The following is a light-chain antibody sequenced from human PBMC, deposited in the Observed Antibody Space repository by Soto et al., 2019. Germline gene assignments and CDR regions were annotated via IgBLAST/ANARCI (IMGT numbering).Light chain of an antibody. J-gene: IGLJ3*02. CDR3: CSSVGGPIWV. CDR1: NSDVGGYGR. CDR2: EVN. V-gene: IGLV2-23*02. Sequence: QSALTQPASVSGSPGQSITISCTGTNSDVGGYGRVSWYQQHPGKAPTLMIYEVNKWPSGVSNRFSGSKSGNTASLTISGLQAEDEADYYCCSSVGGPIWVFGGGTQLTVL.